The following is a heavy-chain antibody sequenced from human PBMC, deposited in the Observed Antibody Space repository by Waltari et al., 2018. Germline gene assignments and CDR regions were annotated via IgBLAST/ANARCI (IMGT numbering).Heavy chain of an antibody. V-gene: IGHV3-23*01. J-gene: IGHJ4*02. CDR3: TKSTKGLAADDLF. D-gene: IGHD3-16*01. CDR1: GFTFSNYA. Sequence: EVQLLESGGGLVQPGGSLRLSCAASGFTFSNYAMNWVRQAPGKGLEWVSASTGSSGDTYYADSVKGRVTISRDNSKNTLYLQMNSLRADDTAVYYCTKSTKGLAADDLFWGQGTLVTVSS. CDR2: STGSSGDT.